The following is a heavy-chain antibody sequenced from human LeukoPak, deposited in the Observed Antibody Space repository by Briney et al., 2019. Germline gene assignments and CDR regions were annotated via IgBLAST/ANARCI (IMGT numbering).Heavy chain of an antibody. CDR3: AKDIAVVVGSLDWFDP. J-gene: IGHJ5*02. V-gene: IGHV3-23*01. CDR2: ISGSRGST. D-gene: IGHD6-19*01. CDR1: GFTFSSYA. Sequence: SGGSLRLSCAASGFTFSSYAMSWVRQAPGKGLEWVSAISGSRGSTYYADSVKGRFTISRDNSKNTLYLQMNSLRAEDTAVYYCAKDIAVVVGSLDWFDPWGQGTLVTVSS.